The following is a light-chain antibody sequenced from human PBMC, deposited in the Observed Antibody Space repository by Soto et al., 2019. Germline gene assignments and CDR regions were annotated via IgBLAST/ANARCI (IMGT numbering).Light chain of an antibody. Sequence: QSVLTQTASVSGSPGQSITISCSGTSGDIGSSDLVSWYQQHPGKAPKLMLYGVSNRPSGVSNRFSGSKSGNTASLTISGLQAEDEADYYCSSHTTSSALQVFGTGTKLTVL. CDR3: SSHTTSSALQV. V-gene: IGLV2-14*02. CDR2: GVS. J-gene: IGLJ1*01. CDR1: SGDIGSSDL.